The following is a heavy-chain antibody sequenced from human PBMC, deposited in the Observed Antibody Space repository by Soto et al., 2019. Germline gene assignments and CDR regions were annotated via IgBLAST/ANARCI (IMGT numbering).Heavy chain of an antibody. D-gene: IGHD6-13*01. Sequence: PGGSLRLSCAASGFTFSSYAMHWVRQAPGRGLEWVAVISYDGSNKYYADSVKGRFTTSRDNSKNTLYLQMNSLRAEDTAVYYCARDSRYYFDYWGQGTLVTVSS. CDR3: ARDSRYYFDY. CDR1: GFTFSSYA. V-gene: IGHV3-30-3*01. CDR2: ISYDGSNK. J-gene: IGHJ4*02.